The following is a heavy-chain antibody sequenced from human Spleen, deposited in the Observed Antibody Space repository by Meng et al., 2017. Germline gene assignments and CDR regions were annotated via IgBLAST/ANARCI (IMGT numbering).Heavy chain of an antibody. CDR2: ISDDGSNK. CDR1: GFTFNKYA. D-gene: IGHD3-10*01. J-gene: IGHJ3*01. V-gene: IGHV3-30*04. CDR3: AREADYGSGVYDAFDV. Sequence: GESLKISCAASGFTFNKYAMHWVRQAPGKGLEWVAVISDDGSNKHYAESVKGRFTISRDNSKNTLYLQMNSLRADDTAVYFCAREADYGSGVYDAFDVWGQGTMVTVSS.